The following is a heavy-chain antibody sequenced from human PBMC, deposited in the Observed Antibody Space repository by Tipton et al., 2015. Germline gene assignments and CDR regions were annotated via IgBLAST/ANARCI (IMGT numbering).Heavy chain of an antibody. Sequence: PGLVKPSETLSLTCTVSGGSISRYYWGWIRQPPGKGLEWIGSISHSGNTYYNPSLKSRVTMSRDTSKNQFSLKLTSVTAADTAVYYCACQDYDSLTRDYQTVDYWGQGTLVTVSS. CDR3: ACQDYDSLTRDYQTVDY. D-gene: IGHD3-9*01. CDR2: ISHSGNT. V-gene: IGHV4-59*04. J-gene: IGHJ4*02. CDR1: GGSISRYY.